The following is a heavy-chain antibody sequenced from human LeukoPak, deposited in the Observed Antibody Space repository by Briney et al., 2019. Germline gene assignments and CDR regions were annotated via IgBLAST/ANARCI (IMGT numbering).Heavy chain of an antibody. J-gene: IGHJ4*02. CDR3: ARGPPGYFDWLFDY. CDR2: ISSSSSSYI. Sequence: PGGSLRLSCAASGFTFSSYSMNWVRQAPGKGLEWVSSISSSSSSYIYYADSVKGRFTISRDNAKNSLYLQMNSLRAEDTAVYYCARGPPGYFDWLFDYWGQGTLVTVYS. CDR1: GFTFSSYS. V-gene: IGHV3-21*01. D-gene: IGHD3-9*01.